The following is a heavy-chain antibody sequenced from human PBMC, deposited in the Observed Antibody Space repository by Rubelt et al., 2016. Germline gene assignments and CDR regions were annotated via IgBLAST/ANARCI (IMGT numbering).Heavy chain of an antibody. D-gene: IGHD5-18*01. J-gene: IGHJ3*02. CDR3: ARRDTATDAFDI. CDR2: ISSSGSTI. CDR1: GFTFSSYE. Sequence: EVQLVESGGGLVQPGGSLRLSCAASGFTFSSYEMNWVRQAPGKGLEWVSYISSSGSTIYYEDAGKVRFTISRENAKNARYLEMNSLRAEDTAVYYCARRDTATDAFDIWGQGTMVTVSS. V-gene: IGHV3-48*03.